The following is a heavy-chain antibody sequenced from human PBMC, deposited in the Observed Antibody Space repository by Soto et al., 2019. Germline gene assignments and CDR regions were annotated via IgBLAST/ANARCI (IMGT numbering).Heavy chain of an antibody. CDR1: GYSFTSYG. Sequence: ASVKVSCKASGYSFTSYGISWVRQAPGQGLEWMGWISANNGNTDYAQKLQGRVTMTGNTSITTAYMELSSLRSEDTAVYYCVRGRVMITFGVVIVIDYWGQGSPVTVSS. D-gene: IGHD3-16*02. V-gene: IGHV1-8*02. CDR3: VRGRVMITFGVVIVIDY. J-gene: IGHJ4*02. CDR2: ISANNGNT.